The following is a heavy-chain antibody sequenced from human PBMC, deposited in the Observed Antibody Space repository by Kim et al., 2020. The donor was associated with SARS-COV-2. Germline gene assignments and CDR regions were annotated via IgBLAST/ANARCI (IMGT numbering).Heavy chain of an antibody. V-gene: IGHV4-34*01. CDR2: INHSGST. D-gene: IGHD5-18*01. J-gene: IGHJ4*02. Sequence: SETLSLTCAVYGGSFSGYYWSWIRQPPGKGLEWIGEINHSGSTNYNPSLKSRVTISVDTSKNQFSLKLSSVTAADTAVYYCARGRGYSYGSPRRHFDYWGQGTLVTVSS. CDR3: ARGRGYSYGSPRRHFDY. CDR1: GGSFSGYY.